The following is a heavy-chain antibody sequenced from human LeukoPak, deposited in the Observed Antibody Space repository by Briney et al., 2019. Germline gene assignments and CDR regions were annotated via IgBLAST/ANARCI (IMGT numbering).Heavy chain of an antibody. V-gene: IGHV1-2*02. CDR3: ARDLYYDFWSGYRFPTNWFDP. Sequence: ASVKVSCKASGYTFTGYYMHWVRQAPGQGLEWMGWINPNSGGTNYAQKFQGRVTMTRDTSISTAYMELSRLRSDDTAVYYCARDLYYDFWSGYRFPTNWFDPWGQGTLVTVSS. CDR1: GYTFTGYY. D-gene: IGHD3-3*01. CDR2: INPNSGGT. J-gene: IGHJ5*02.